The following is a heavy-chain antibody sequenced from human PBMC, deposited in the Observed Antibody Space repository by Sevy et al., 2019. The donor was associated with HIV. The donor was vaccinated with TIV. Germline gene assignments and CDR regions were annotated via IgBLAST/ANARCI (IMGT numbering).Heavy chain of an antibody. D-gene: IGHD1-26*01. J-gene: IGHJ1*01. CDR1: GYTFTNYH. V-gene: IGHV1-18*01. CDR2: ITAYNGNI. Sequence: GASVKVSCKASGYTFTNYHITWVRQAPGQGLEWMGWITAYNGNINYAQRLQGRVTMTTDTSTSTAYMELRSLRSDDTAVYYCARAPSGSQGPGQYFHHWGQGTLVTVSS. CDR3: ARAPSGSQGPGQYFHH.